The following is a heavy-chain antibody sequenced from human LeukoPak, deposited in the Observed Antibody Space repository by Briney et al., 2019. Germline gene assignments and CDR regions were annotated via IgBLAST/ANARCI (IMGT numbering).Heavy chain of an antibody. D-gene: IGHD3/OR15-3a*01. J-gene: IGHJ4*02. CDR3: ARGLGGGFWTGYPSCFDY. CDR2: IYPGDSDT. CDR1: GYSFTSHW. V-gene: IGHV5-51*01. Sequence: GESLKISCKASGYSFTSHWIGWVRQMPGKGLEWMGIIYPGDSDTRYSPSFQGQVTISADKSISTAYLQWTSLKASDTAMYFCARGLGGGFWTGYPSCFDYWGQGTLVTVSS.